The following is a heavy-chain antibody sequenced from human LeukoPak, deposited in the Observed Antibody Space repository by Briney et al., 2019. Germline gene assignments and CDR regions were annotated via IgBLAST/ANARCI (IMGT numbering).Heavy chain of an antibody. CDR3: ARADYDFWSGYYDY. D-gene: IGHD3-3*01. CDR2: INPNSGGT. V-gene: IGHV1-2*02. J-gene: IGHJ4*02. CDR1: GYTFTGYY. Sequence: GASVKVSCKASGYTFTGYYMHWVRQAPGQGLEWMGWINPNSGGTNYAQKFQGRVTMTRDTSISTAYMELSRLRSDDTAVYYCARADYDFWSGYYDYWGQGTLVTVSS.